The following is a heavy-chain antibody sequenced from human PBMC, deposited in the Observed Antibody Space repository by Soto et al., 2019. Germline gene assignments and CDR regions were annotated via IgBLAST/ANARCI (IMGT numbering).Heavy chain of an antibody. D-gene: IGHD6-13*01. Sequence: ASVKVSCKASGYTFTGYYIHWVRQAPGQGLEWMGWINPQNGDTEFAQKFQGRVTMTRDTSIATVYMDLTRLTSDDTAVYYCAKGGPSEYWYFFDPWGQGTRVTVSS. CDR2: INPQNGDT. V-gene: IGHV1-2*02. J-gene: IGHJ5*02. CDR1: GYTFTGYY. CDR3: AKGGPSEYWYFFDP.